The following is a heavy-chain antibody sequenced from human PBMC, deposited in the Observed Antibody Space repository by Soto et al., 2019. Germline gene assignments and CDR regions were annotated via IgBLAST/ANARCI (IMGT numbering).Heavy chain of an antibody. CDR3: AKVVAYDFWSGYHDYFDY. CDR1: GFTFSSYA. D-gene: IGHD3-3*01. J-gene: IGHJ4*02. CDR2: ISGSGGST. V-gene: IGHV3-23*01. Sequence: GGSLRLSCAASGFTFSSYAMSWVRQAPGKGLEWVSAISGSGGSTYYADSVKGRFTISRDNSKNTLYLQMNSLRAEDTAVYYCAKVVAYDFWSGYHDYFDYWGQGTLVTVSS.